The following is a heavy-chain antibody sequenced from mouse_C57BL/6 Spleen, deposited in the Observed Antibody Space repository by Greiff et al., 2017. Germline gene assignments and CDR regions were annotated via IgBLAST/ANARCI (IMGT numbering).Heavy chain of an antibody. J-gene: IGHJ3*01. Sequence: VQLQQPGAELVKPGASVKLSCKASGYTFTSYWMHWVKQRPGQGLEWIGMIHPNSGSTNYNEKFKSKATLTVDKSSSTAYMQLSSLTSEDSAVYYCSYYYGSSPAWFAYWGQGTLVTVSA. V-gene: IGHV1-64*01. CDR2: IHPNSGST. D-gene: IGHD1-1*01. CDR1: GYTFTSYW. CDR3: SYYYGSSPAWFAY.